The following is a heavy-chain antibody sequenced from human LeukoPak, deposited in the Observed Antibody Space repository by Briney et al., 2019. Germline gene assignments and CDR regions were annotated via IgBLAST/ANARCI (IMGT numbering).Heavy chain of an antibody. Sequence: GSLRLSCAPSRFTFSSYSMSWVRQAPGKGLEWVSYISSIISYINYAETVKSRVTISTDTAKNTLYMEKNSLRAEDTAVYFRSRVAARYSKPYFYYYYMDVWGKGTTLTVSS. J-gene: IGHJ6*03. V-gene: IGHV3-21*05. CDR3: SRVAARYSKPYFYYYYMDV. D-gene: IGHD4-11*01. CDR1: RFTFSSYS. CDR2: ISSIISYI.